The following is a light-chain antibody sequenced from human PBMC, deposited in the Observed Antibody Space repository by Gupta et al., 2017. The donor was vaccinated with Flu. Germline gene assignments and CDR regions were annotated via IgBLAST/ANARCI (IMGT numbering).Light chain of an antibody. J-gene: IGKJ4*01. CDR1: QDVRTY. Sequence: PFYMYASVGDRVTSTCLVSQDVRTYLYWYQPKPGKSPKLLIYEGFNGETGVPSRFSGSGSGTNFVFTISRLQPEDFANYYCLQDYNLPLTCGGGTXVDI. CDR2: EGF. V-gene: IGKV1-33*01. CDR3: LQDYNLPLT.